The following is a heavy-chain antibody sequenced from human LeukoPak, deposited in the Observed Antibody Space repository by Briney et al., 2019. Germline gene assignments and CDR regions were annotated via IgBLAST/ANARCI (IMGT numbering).Heavy chain of an antibody. CDR2: ISSTSDNI. J-gene: IGHJ3*02. CDR1: GFTFSIYS. V-gene: IGHV3-21*01. CDR3: TRRTAFDI. Sequence: GGSLRLSCAASGFTFSIYSMNWVRQASGKGLEWVSSISSTSDNIYYADSVKGRFTISRDNAKKSLYLQMNNLRAEDTAVYYCTRRTAFDIWGQGTMVTVPS.